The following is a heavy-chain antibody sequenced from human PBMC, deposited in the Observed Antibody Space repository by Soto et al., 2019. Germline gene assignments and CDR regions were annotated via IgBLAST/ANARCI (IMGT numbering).Heavy chain of an antibody. CDR2: ISKGGSNL. Sequence: GGSLRLSCAAAGFTLSSYAIHWVRQAPGKGLEWVTVISKGGSNLYFADSVKGRFTISRDNSKNTLYLQMNSLRSEDTAVYYCAREVEYTSAFGISSSFDYWGQGTLVTVSS. CDR1: GFTLSSYA. CDR3: AREVEYTSAFGISSSFDY. V-gene: IGHV3-30-3*01. D-gene: IGHD6-19*01. J-gene: IGHJ4*02.